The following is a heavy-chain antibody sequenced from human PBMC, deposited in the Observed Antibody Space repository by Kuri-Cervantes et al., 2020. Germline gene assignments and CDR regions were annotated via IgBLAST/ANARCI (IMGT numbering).Heavy chain of an antibody. V-gene: IGHV3-33*06. D-gene: IGHD5-18*01. CDR3: AKDRYSYGRGWFDP. CDR1: AFTFSSYG. Sequence: LSLTCAASAFTFSSYGMHWVRQAPGKGLEWVAVIGFDGHNEDYADSVKGRFTISRDNSKSTLYLQMNSLRAEDTAVYYCAKDRYSYGRGWFDPWGQGTLVTVSS. CDR2: IGFDGHNE. J-gene: IGHJ5*02.